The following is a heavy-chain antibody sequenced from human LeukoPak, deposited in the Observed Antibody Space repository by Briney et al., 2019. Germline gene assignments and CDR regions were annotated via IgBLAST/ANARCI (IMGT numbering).Heavy chain of an antibody. Sequence: SETLSLTCTVSGCSISSYYWSWIRQPPGKGLEWVGYIYYSGSTNYNPYLKSRVTISVDTSKNQFSLKLSSVTAADTAVYYCAIVTDYGARFDLWGGGTLVTVSS. CDR3: AIVTDYGARFDL. J-gene: IGHJ2*01. CDR1: GCSISSYY. CDR2: IYYSGST. V-gene: IGHV4-59*01. D-gene: IGHD4-17*01.